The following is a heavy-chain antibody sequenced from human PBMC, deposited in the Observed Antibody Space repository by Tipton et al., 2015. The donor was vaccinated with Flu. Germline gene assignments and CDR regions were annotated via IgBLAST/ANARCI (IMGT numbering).Heavy chain of an antibody. CDR3: ARDSFIRIAVAVVY. J-gene: IGHJ4*02. D-gene: IGHD6-19*01. CDR2: IKQDGSEK. Sequence: GSLRLSCAASGFTFSSYWMSWVRQAPGKGLEWVANIKQDGSEKYYVDSVKGRFTISRDNAKNSLYLQMNSLRAEDTAVYYCARDSFIRIAVAVVYWGQGTLVTVSS. V-gene: IGHV3-7*01. CDR1: GFTFSSYW.